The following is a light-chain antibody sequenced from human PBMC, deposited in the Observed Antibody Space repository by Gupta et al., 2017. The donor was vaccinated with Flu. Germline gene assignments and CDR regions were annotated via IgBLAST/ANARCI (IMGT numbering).Light chain of an antibody. CDR1: QSVLYSSNNKNY. CDR2: WAS. Sequence: DSVMTQSQDSLAVSLGERATINCKSSQSVLYSSNNKNYLAWYQQKPGQPPKLLIYWASTRESGVPDRFSGSGSGTDFTLTSSSLQAEDVAVYYWQQYYSIVTFGGGTKVEIK. CDR3: QQYYSIVT. V-gene: IGKV4-1*01. J-gene: IGKJ4*01.